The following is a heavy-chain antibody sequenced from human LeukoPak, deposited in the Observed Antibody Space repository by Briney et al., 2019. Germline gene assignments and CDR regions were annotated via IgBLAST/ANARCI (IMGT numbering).Heavy chain of an antibody. CDR2: IRYDGSNK. CDR1: GFTFSSYG. Sequence: GGSLRLSCAASGFTFSSYGMHWVRQAPGKGLEWVAFIRYDGSNKYYADSVKGRFTISRDNSKNTLYLQMNSLRAEDTAVYYCAKELDYGGNPNWFDPWGQGTLVTVSS. V-gene: IGHV3-30*02. D-gene: IGHD4-23*01. CDR3: AKELDYGGNPNWFDP. J-gene: IGHJ5*02.